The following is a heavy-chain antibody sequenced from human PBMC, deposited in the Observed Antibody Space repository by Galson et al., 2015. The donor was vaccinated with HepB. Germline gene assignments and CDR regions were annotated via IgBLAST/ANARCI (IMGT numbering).Heavy chain of an antibody. V-gene: IGHV3-33*01. CDR2: IWYDGSNK. D-gene: IGHD1/OR15-1a*01. CDR3: ARDELEQTWGFDY. CDR1: GFTFSSYG. Sequence: SLRLSCAASGFTFSSYGMHWVRQAPGKGLEWVAAIWYDGSNKYYADSVKGRFTISRDNSKNTLYLQMNSLRAEDTAVYYCARDELEQTWGFDYWGQGTLVTVSS. J-gene: IGHJ4*02.